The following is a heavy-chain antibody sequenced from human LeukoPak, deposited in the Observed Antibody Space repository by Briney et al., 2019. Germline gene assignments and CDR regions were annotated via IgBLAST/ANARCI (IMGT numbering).Heavy chain of an antibody. V-gene: IGHV4-59*08. D-gene: IGHD3/OR15-3a*01. Sequence: SETLSLTCTVSGGSISSYYWSWIRQPPGKGLEWIGYIYYSGSTNYNPSLKSRVTISVDTSKNQFSLKLSSVTAADTSVYYCARQTGSGLFILPGGQGTLVTVSS. CDR3: ARQTGSGLFILP. CDR2: IYYSGST. CDR1: GGSISSYY. J-gene: IGHJ4*02.